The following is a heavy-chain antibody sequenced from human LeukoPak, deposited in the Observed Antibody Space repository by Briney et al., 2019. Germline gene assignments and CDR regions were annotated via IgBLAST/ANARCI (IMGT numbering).Heavy chain of an antibody. J-gene: IGHJ5*02. CDR2: ISGSSSLI. CDR1: GFIFSNYG. D-gene: IGHD1-14*01. CDR3: ARGSEHLDNWFDP. Sequence: GGSLILSCAASGFIFSNYGMNWVRQAPGKGLEWISYISGSSSLIHQADSVKGRFTISRDNAKNLVSLQMSSLRDEDTAVYYCARGSEHLDNWFDPWGQGTLVTVSS. V-gene: IGHV3-48*02.